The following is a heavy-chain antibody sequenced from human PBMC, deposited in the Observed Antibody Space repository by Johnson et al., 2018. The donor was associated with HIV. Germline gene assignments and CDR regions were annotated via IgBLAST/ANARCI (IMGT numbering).Heavy chain of an antibody. V-gene: IGHV3-30*03. CDR3: AREGVSGSYYDAFDL. Sequence: QVQLVESGGGVVQPGRSLRLSCAASGFTFSSYGMHWVRQAPGKGLEWVAVISYDGSNKYYADSMKGRFTISRDNSKNTLFLQMDSLRADDTAVYYCAREGVSGSYYDAFDLWGQGTMVTVSS. D-gene: IGHD1-26*01. CDR1: GFTFSSYG. J-gene: IGHJ3*01. CDR2: ISYDGSNK.